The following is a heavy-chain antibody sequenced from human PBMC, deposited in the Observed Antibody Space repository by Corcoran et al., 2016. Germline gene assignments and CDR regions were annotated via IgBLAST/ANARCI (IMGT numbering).Heavy chain of an antibody. Sequence: EVQLVQSGAEVKKPGESLKISCKGSGYSFTSYWIGWVRQMPGKGLEWMGIIYPGDSDTRYSPSFQGQVTISAAKSISTAYLQWSSLKAPDTAMYYCARVQSSSGWYADYWGQGTLVTVSS. D-gene: IGHD6-19*01. CDR2: IYPGDSDT. V-gene: IGHV5-51*01. J-gene: IGHJ4*02. CDR1: GYSFTSYW. CDR3: ARVQSSSGWYADY.